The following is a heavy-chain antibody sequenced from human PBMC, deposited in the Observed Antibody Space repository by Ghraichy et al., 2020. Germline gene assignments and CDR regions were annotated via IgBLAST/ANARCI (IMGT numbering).Heavy chain of an antibody. CDR3: ARDAKDYIKTSYYYYGMDV. CDR2: IWYDGSNK. D-gene: IGHD4-11*01. V-gene: IGHV3-33*01. Sequence: GGSLRLSCAASGFTFSTYGMHWVRQAPGRGLEWVAVIWYDGSNKYYADSVKGRFTVSRDNSKNTLYLQMNSLRAEDTAVYYCARDAKDYIKTSYYYYGMDVWGQGTTVTVSS. J-gene: IGHJ6*02. CDR1: GFTFSTYG.